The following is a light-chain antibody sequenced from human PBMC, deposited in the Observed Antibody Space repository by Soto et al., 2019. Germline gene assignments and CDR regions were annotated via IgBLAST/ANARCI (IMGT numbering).Light chain of an antibody. J-gene: IGKJ1*01. Sequence: IQMTQSPSTLSVSLGDRITITCRASEDINTSLAWFHQRPGKAPKVLIAGASGLMNGVPSTFSGSGSGTEFALTISSVQPDDFATYFCQHYDTFSWTFGQGTKVEMK. CDR3: QHYDTFSWT. CDR1: EDINTS. V-gene: IGKV1-5*01. CDR2: GAS.